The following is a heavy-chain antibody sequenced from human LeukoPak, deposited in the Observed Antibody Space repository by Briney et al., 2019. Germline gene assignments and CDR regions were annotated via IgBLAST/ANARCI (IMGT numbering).Heavy chain of an antibody. CDR2: IDHSGST. Sequence: SETLSLTCAVYGGSFSGYYWSWIRQPPGKGLEWTGSIDHSGSTYYNPSLKSRITISIDTSKTQFSLKLSSVTAADTAVYYCARDSALAQAVMFDYWGQGTLVTVSS. V-gene: IGHV4-34*01. J-gene: IGHJ4*02. CDR1: GGSFSGYY. CDR3: ARDSALAQAVMFDY. D-gene: IGHD6-19*01.